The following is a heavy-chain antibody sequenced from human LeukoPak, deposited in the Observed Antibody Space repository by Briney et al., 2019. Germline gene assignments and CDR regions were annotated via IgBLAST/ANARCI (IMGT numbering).Heavy chain of an antibody. J-gene: IGHJ4*02. CDR1: GYTFTGYY. Sequence: ASVKVSCKASGYTFTGYYMHWVRQAPGQGLEWMGWINPNSGGTNYAQKFQGRVTMTRDTSISTAYMELSRLRSDDTAVHYCARDRSSTSCSLDYWGQGTLVTVSS. CDR3: ARDRSSTSCSLDY. CDR2: INPNSGGT. V-gene: IGHV1-2*02. D-gene: IGHD2-2*01.